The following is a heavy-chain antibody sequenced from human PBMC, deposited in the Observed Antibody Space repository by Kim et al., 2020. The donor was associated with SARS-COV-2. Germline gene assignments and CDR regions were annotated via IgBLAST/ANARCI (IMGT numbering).Heavy chain of an antibody. CDR3: ARDRESWTELNSNSPFDY. CDR1: GFTFSDYY. Sequence: GGSLRLSCAASGFTFSDYYMSWIRQAPGKGLEWVSYISSSSSYTNYADSVKGRFTISRDNAKNSLYLQMNSLRAEDTAVYYCARDRESWTELNSNSPFDYWGQGTLVTVSS. V-gene: IGHV3-11*06. J-gene: IGHJ4*02. CDR2: ISSSSSYT. D-gene: IGHD4-4*01.